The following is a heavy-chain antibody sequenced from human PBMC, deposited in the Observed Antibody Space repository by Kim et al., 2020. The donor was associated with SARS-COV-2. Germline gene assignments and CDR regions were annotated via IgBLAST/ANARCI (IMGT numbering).Heavy chain of an antibody. J-gene: IGHJ6*02. CDR3: ARDRNYYYYGMDV. V-gene: IGHV1-3*01. Sequence: CSRKYPGKVTITRDTSASNAYMELSSLRSEDTAVYYCARDRNYYYYGMDVWGQGTTVTVSS.